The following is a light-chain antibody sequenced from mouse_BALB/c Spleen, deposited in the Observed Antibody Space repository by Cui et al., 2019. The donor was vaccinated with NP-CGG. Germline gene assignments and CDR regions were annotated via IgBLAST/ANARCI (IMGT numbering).Light chain of an antibody. Sequence: QAVVTQQSALTTSPGETVTLTCRASTGAVTTSNYANWVQDKPDHLFTGLIGGTNNRAPGVPARFSGSLIGDKAALTITGAQTEDEAIYFCALWYSSHWVFGGGTKLTVL. CDR3: ALWYSSHWV. J-gene: IGLJ1*01. CDR1: TGAVTTSNY. V-gene: IGLV1*01. CDR2: GTN.